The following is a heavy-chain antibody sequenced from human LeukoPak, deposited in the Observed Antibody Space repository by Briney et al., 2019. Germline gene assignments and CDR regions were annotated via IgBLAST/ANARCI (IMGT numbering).Heavy chain of an antibody. CDR2: LFYTGST. J-gene: IGHJ4*02. D-gene: IGHD1-1*01. Sequence: SETLSLTCTVSGGSINSGSYYWGFIRQTPGKGLEWIGGLFYTGSTYYNPSLESRVTISADTSKNQFSLKLNSVTAADTAVYYCARRGRTGSTFDYWGQGTLVTVSS. CDR3: ARRGRTGSTFDY. V-gene: IGHV4-39*01. CDR1: GGSINSGSYY.